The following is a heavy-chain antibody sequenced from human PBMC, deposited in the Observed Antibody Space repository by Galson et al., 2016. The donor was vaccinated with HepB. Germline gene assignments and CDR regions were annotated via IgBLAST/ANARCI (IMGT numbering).Heavy chain of an antibody. CDR3: AKDFGREYYGSSGP. Sequence: LRLSCAASGFTFSIYAMNWVRQPPGKGLEWVSTVMGSGVTTYYADSVKGRFTVSRDNFRNTVYLQMNSLRAEDTAVYYCAKDFGREYYGSSGPWGQGTLVTVSS. D-gene: IGHD3-22*01. CDR2: VMGSGVTT. J-gene: IGHJ5*02. V-gene: IGHV3-23*01. CDR1: GFTFSIYA.